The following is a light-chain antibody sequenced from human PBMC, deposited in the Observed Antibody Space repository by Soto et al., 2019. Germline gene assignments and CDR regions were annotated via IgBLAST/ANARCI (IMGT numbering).Light chain of an antibody. CDR3: QQYDSFPYT. J-gene: IGKJ2*01. CDR2: DAS. CDR1: QDISNY. Sequence: DVQLTQSPSSLSASVGDRVTITCQASQDISNYLSWFQQQPGKAPKLLIYDASKMQTGVPSRFSGSGSGTDFTFSINSLQPEDIATYFCQQYDSFPYTFGQGTKLEIE. V-gene: IGKV1-33*01.